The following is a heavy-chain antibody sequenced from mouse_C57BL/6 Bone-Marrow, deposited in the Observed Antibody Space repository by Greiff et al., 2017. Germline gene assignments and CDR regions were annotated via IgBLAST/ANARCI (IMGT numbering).Heavy chain of an antibody. CDR3: TRYYDYEDWYFDV. CDR2: IYPGNSDT. J-gene: IGHJ1*03. D-gene: IGHD2-4*01. CDR1: GYTFTSYW. V-gene: IGHV1-5*01. Sequence: VQLQQSGTVLARPGASVKMSCKTSGYTFTSYWMHWVKQRPGQGLEWIGAIYPGNSDTSYNQKFKGKAKLTAVTSASTAYMELSSLTNEDSAVYYWTRYYDYEDWYFDVWGTGTTVTVSS.